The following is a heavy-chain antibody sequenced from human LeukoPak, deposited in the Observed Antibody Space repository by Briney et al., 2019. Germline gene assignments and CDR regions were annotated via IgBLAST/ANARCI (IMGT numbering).Heavy chain of an antibody. CDR3: ARDQVVGATWASYVSGDY. Sequence: GGSLRLSCAASGFTFSSYGMHWVRQAPGKGLEWVAVKSYDGSNKYYADSVKGRFTISRDNSKNTLYLQMNSLRAEDTAVYYCARDQVVGATWASYVSGDYWGQGTLVTVSS. V-gene: IGHV3-30*03. D-gene: IGHD1-26*01. CDR1: GFTFSSYG. J-gene: IGHJ4*02. CDR2: KSYDGSNK.